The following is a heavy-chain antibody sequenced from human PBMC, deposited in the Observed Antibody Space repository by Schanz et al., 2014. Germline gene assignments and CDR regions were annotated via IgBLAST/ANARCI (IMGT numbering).Heavy chain of an antibody. Sequence: EVQLVESGGGLVQPGGSLRLSCAASGFSISFHWMSWVRQAPGKGPEWVANIKQDGSEKYYVDSVKGRFTISRDTAENSVYLQMNSLRAEDTAVYYCARDGYRNGRPFDHWGQGTLVTVSS. V-gene: IGHV3-7*01. J-gene: IGHJ4*02. D-gene: IGHD5-18*01. CDR3: ARDGYRNGRPFDH. CDR2: IKQDGSEK. CDR1: GFSISFHW.